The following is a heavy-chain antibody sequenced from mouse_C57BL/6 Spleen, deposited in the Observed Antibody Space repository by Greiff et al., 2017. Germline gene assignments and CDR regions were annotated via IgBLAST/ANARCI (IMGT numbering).Heavy chain of an antibody. J-gene: IGHJ4*01. Sequence: QVQLQQSGAELMKPGASVKLSCKATGYTFTGYWIEWVKQRPGHGLEWIGELLPGSGSTNYNEQFKGKDTFTADTSSTKAYMQLSSLTTEDSDIYYCARPYGNSYYYARDYWGQGTSVT. CDR3: ARPYGNSYYYARDY. CDR2: LLPGSGST. CDR1: GYTFTGYW. D-gene: IGHD2-1*01. V-gene: IGHV1-9*01.